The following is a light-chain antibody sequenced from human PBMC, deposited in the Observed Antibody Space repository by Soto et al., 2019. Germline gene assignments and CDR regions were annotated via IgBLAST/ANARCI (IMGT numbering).Light chain of an antibody. CDR2: GNN. Sequence: QSVLTQPPSVSGAPGQRVTIPCTGSGSNIGAGYDVHWYQQFPGTAPKLLIYGNNNRPSGVPDRFSGSKSGASASLAITGLQAEDEADYYCQSYDSSLSEVFGTGTKVTVL. CDR1: GSNIGAGYD. V-gene: IGLV1-40*01. J-gene: IGLJ1*01. CDR3: QSYDSSLSEV.